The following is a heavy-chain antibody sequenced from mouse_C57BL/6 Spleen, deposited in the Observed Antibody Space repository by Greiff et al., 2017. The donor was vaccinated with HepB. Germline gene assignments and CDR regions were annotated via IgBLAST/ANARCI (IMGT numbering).Heavy chain of an antibody. CDR1: GYTFTSYW. CDR2: IDPSDSET. D-gene: IGHD2-4*01. J-gene: IGHJ2*01. CDR3: ARSYDYDHFDY. V-gene: IGHV1-52*01. Sequence: QVQLQQPGAELVRPGSSVKLSCKASGYTFTSYWMHWVKQRPIQGLEWIGNIDPSDSETHYNQKFKDKATLTVDKSSSTAYMQLSSLTSEDSAVYYCARSYDYDHFDYWGQGTTLTVSS.